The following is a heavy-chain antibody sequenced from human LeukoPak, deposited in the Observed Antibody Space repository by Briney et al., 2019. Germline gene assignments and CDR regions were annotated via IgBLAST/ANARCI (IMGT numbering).Heavy chain of an antibody. CDR1: GFTFSSYW. Sequence: GGSLRLSCAASGFTFSSYWMNWVRQAPGKGLEWVANIKQDGSEKYYVDSVKGRFTISRDNSRNTLYLKMNSLRAEDTAVYYCARDLNFGTDAFEIWGQGTMVTVSS. CDR2: IKQDGSEK. CDR3: ARDLNFGTDAFEI. J-gene: IGHJ3*02. D-gene: IGHD3-10*01. V-gene: IGHV3-7*05.